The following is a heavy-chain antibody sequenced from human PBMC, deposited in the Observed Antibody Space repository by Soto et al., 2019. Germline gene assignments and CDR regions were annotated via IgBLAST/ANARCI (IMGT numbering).Heavy chain of an antibody. V-gene: IGHV3-30*03. Sequence: QVQLVESGGGVVQPGRSLRLSCAASGFTFSSYGMHWVRQAPGKGLEWVAVISYDGSNKYYADSVKGRFTISRDNSKNTLYLQMNSLRAEDTAVYYCSFRVTEDHWGQGTLVTVSS. D-gene: IGHD4-4*01. CDR1: GFTFSSYG. J-gene: IGHJ4*02. CDR2: ISYDGSNK. CDR3: SFRVTEDH.